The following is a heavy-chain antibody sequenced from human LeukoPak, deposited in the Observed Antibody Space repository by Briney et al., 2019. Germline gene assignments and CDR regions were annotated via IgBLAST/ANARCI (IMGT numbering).Heavy chain of an antibody. J-gene: IGHJ4*02. CDR3: ARLEAPGSVRGVY. V-gene: IGHV4-39*01. Sequence: SETLSLTCTVSGGSISSSSYYWGWIRQPPGRGLEWIGSIYSSGSSYYNPSLKSRVTMSVDTSKNQFSLILSSVTAADTAVYYCARLEAPGSVRGVYWGQGTLVIVSS. CDR2: IYSSGSS. D-gene: IGHD3-10*02. CDR1: GGSISSSSYY.